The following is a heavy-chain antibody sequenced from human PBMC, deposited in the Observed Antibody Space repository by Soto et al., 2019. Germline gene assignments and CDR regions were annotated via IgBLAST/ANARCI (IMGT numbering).Heavy chain of an antibody. D-gene: IGHD2-2*03. J-gene: IGHJ4*02. V-gene: IGHV1-8*01. CDR1: GYTFTSYD. Sequence: GASVKVSCKASGYTFTSYDINCVRQATGQGLEWMGWMNPNSGNTGYAQKFQGRVTMTRNTSISTAYMELSSLRSEDTAVYYCARGLYPGYCSSTSCPQLDYWGQGTLVTVSS. CDR2: MNPNSGNT. CDR3: ARGLYPGYCSSTSCPQLDY.